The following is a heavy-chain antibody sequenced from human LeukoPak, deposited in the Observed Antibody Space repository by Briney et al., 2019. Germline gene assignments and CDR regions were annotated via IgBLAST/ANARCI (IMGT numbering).Heavy chain of an antibody. CDR3: ARGAYYYDSSGYHVFDY. D-gene: IGHD3-22*01. CDR2: INPNSGGT. V-gene: IGHV1-2*02. CDR1: GYTFTSYY. J-gene: IGHJ4*02. Sequence: ASVKVSCKASGYTFTSYYMHWVRQAPGQGLEWMGWINPNSGGTNYAQKFQGRVTMTRDTSISTAYMELSSLRSKDTAVYYCARGAYYYDSSGYHVFDYWGQGTLVTVSS.